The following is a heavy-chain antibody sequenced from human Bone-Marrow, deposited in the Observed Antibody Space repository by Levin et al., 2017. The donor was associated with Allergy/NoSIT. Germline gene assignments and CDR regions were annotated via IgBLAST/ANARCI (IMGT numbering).Heavy chain of an antibody. D-gene: IGHD2-15*01. Sequence: GESLKISCKASGYTFTGYYMHWVRQAPGQGLEWMGWINPNSGGTNYAQKFQGRVTMTRDTSISTAYRELSRLRSDDTAVYYCARRGCSGGSCYWFDPWGQGTLVTVSS. J-gene: IGHJ5*02. CDR1: GYTFTGYY. V-gene: IGHV1-2*02. CDR2: INPNSGGT. CDR3: ARRGCSGGSCYWFDP.